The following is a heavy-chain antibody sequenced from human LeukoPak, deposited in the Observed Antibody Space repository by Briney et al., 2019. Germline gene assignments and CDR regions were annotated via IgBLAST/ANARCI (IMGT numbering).Heavy chain of an antibody. CDR1: GFTFSTYA. Sequence: GGSLRLSCAASGFTFSTYAMSWVRLAPGKGLEWVSTISDSGANTYCADSVRGRFTISRDNSKNTLYLQKNSLRADDTAIYYCAKSMTLQWRGFFDLWGRGTHVTVSS. D-gene: IGHD6-19*01. CDR3: AKSMTLQWRGFFDL. J-gene: IGHJ2*01. V-gene: IGHV3-23*01. CDR2: ISDSGANT.